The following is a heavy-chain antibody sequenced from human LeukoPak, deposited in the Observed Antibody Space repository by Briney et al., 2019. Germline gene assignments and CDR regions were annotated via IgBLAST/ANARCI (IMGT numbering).Heavy chain of an antibody. Sequence: GGSLRLSWAASGFTFSSYGMHWVRQAPGKGLEWVAVISYDGSKDYHADSVKGRFTISRDNSKNTLYLQMNSLRAEDTAVYYCTKDLLFSNWGSRGLDVWGQGTTVTVSS. J-gene: IGHJ6*02. CDR3: TKDLLFSNWGSRGLDV. D-gene: IGHD7-27*01. CDR2: ISYDGSKD. CDR1: GFTFSSYG. V-gene: IGHV3-30*18.